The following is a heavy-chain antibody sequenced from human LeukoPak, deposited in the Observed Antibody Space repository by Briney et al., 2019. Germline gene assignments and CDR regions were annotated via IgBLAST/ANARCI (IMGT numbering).Heavy chain of an antibody. D-gene: IGHD4-23*01. CDR1: GFTFRSSW. CDR2: INTDGSGT. J-gene: IGHJ3*02. V-gene: IGHV3-74*01. Sequence: GGSLRLSCAASGFTFRSSWMHWVRQAPGKGLVWVSRINTDGSGTIYADSVKGRFTISRDNAKNTLHLQMNSLRVEDTAVYYCASFTNSAAFDIWGQGTMVTVSS. CDR3: ASFTNSAAFDI.